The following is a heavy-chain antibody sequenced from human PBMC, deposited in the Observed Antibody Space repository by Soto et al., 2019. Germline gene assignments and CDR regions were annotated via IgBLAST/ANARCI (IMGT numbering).Heavy chain of an antibody. CDR3: ARDGVGATVLGYHYGMDV. D-gene: IGHD1-26*01. V-gene: IGHV3-11*05. CDR2: ISSSSSYT. CDR1: GFTFSDYY. J-gene: IGHJ6*02. Sequence: QVQLVESGGGLVKPGGSLRLSCAASGFTFSDYYMSWIRQAPGKGLEWVSYISSSSSYTNYADSVKGRFTISRDNAKNSLYLQMNSLRAEDTAVYYCARDGVGATVLGYHYGMDVWGQGTTVTVSS.